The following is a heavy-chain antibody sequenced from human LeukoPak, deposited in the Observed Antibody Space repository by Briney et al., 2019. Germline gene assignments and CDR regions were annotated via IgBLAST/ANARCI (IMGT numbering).Heavy chain of an antibody. V-gene: IGHV1-2*02. J-gene: IGHJ6*02. Sequence: ASVNVSCKASGYTFTDYYMHWVRQAPGQGLEWMGWINPNSGGTNYAQKFQGRVTMTRDTAISTAYMELSRLRSDDTAVYYCARSIAAAGTDILYYYYGMDVWGQGTTVTVSS. D-gene: IGHD6-13*01. CDR3: ARSIAAAGTDILYYYYGMDV. CDR2: INPNSGGT. CDR1: GYTFTDYY.